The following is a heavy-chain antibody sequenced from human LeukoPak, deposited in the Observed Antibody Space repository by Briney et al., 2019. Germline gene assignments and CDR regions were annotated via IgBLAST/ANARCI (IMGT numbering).Heavy chain of an antibody. J-gene: IGHJ6*02. CDR1: AFTVSSNY. Sequence: GGSLRLSCAASAFTVSSNYMSWVRQAPGKGLEWVSVIYSGGSTYYADSEKGRFTISRDNSKNTLYLQMNSLRAEDTAVYYCAREGVVPAAILGGYYGMDVWGQGTTVTVSS. CDR2: IYSGGST. D-gene: IGHD2-2*01. CDR3: AREGVVPAAILGGYYGMDV. V-gene: IGHV3-53*01.